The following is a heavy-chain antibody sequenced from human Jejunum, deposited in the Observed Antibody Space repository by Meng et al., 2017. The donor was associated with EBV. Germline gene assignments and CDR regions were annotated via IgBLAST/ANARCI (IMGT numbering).Heavy chain of an antibody. J-gene: IGHJ5*02. CDR3: ARGSNWFDR. CDR1: GYIFTSDA. CDR2: INTNTGKP. V-gene: IGHV7-4-1*02. Sequence: QVHLVQSGSELKKPXASAKVSCKAPGYIFTSDALNWVRQTPGHGLEWMGWINTNTGKPMYAQGFTGRFVFSLDNSINTAYLQINSLQTDDTGVYYCARGSNWFDRGGQGTLVTVSS.